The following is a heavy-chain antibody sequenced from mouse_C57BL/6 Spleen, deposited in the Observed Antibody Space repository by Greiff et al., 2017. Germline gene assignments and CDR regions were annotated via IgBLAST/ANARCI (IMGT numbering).Heavy chain of an antibody. V-gene: IGHV1-80*01. CDR2: IYPGDGDT. CDR3: ARGSHYWYFDV. D-gene: IGHD1-1*02. J-gene: IGHJ1*03. CDR1: GYAFSSYW. Sequence: VQLQQSGAELVKPGASVKISCKASGYAFSSYWMTWVKQRPGKGLEWIGQIYPGDGDTNYNGKFKGKATLTADKSSSTAYMQLSSLTSEDSAVYFCARGSHYWYFDVWGTGTTGTGSS.